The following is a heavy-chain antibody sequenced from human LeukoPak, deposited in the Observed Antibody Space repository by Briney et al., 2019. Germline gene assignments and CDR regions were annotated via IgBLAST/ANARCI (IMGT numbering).Heavy chain of an antibody. CDR1: GYTFTSYL. D-gene: IGHD3-16*01. CDR2: MNPNNDDT. Sequence: GASVKVSCKASGYTFTSYLINWVRQAPGQGLEWMGWMNPNNDDTGYAQKFQGRVSFTRDTSTGTAYMELSTLRSEDTAVYYCTRVSLYDNLDYWGQGTLVTVSS. CDR3: TRVSLYDNLDY. J-gene: IGHJ4*02. V-gene: IGHV1-8*03.